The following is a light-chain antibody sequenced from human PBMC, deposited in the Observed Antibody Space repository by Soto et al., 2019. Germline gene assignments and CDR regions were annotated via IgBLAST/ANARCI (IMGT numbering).Light chain of an antibody. CDR1: QNISIW. Sequence: DIQMTQSPSTLSASVGDRVTITCRASQNISIWLAWYQQRPGRAPRLLIYDSSSLESGVPSTFSGSGSRTEFSLTISNLRPDDFAPSYCQHYHSFSLSFGQGTRLE. CDR3: QHYHSFSLS. V-gene: IGKV1-5*01. CDR2: DSS. J-gene: IGKJ5*01.